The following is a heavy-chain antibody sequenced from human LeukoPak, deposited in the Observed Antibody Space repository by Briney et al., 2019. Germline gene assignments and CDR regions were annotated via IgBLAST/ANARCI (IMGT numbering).Heavy chain of an antibody. D-gene: IGHD3-10*02. CDR3: AELGITMIGGV. V-gene: IGHV3-30*02. CDR2: IHYVGSNQ. CDR1: GFTFSSYG. J-gene: IGHJ6*04. Sequence: GGSLRLSCAASGFTFSSYGMHWVRQAPGKGLEWVAFIHYVGSNQYYADSVKGRFTISRDNAKNSLYLQMNSLRAEDTAVYYCAELGITMIGGVWGKGTTVTISS.